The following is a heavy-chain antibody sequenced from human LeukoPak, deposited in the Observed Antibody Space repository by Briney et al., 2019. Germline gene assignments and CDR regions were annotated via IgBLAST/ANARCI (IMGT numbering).Heavy chain of an antibody. J-gene: IGHJ4*02. D-gene: IGHD3-10*01. CDR1: GFTFDDYG. Sequence: GGSLRLSCAASGFTFDDYGMSWVLRAPARGVEWGSGINWNSGSTGYAASVKGRFTSSSDKAKNSRSLQLNSLGAEDTALYYCSRGARGVSGYYFDFWGQGTLVTVSS. CDR2: INWNSGST. V-gene: IGHV3-20*04. CDR3: SRGARGVSGYYFDF.